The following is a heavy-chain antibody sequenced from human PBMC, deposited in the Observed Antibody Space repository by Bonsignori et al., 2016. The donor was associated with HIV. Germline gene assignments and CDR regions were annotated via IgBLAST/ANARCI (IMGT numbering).Heavy chain of an antibody. V-gene: IGHV4-4*07. J-gene: IGHJ4*02. Sequence: WIRQPPGKGLEWIGRIYTSGSTNYNPSLKSRVTMSVDTSKNQFSLKLSSVTAADTAVYYCARVTYYFDYWGQGTLVTVSS. CDR3: ARVTYYFDY. CDR2: IYTSGST.